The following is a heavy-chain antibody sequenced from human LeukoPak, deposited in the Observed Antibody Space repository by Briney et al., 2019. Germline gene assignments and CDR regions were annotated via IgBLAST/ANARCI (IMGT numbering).Heavy chain of an antibody. CDR1: GYTFTSYD. J-gene: IGHJ4*02. V-gene: IGHV1-8*01. Sequence: GASVKVSCKASGYTFTSYDINWVRQATGQGLEWMGRMNPNSGNTGYAQKFQGRVTITADESTSTAYMELSSLRSEDTAVYYCARDGDNFDYWGQGTLVTVSS. CDR2: MNPNSGNT. CDR3: ARDGDNFDY.